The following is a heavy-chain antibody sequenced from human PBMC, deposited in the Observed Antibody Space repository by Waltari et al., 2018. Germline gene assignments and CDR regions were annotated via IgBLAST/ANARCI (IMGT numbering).Heavy chain of an antibody. V-gene: IGHV1-2*02. J-gene: IGHJ6*03. CDR1: GNTFTAYF. Sequence: QAQLVQSGPEVKKPGASVRVSCKASGNTFTAYFFHCGRQAPGQGLEWMGWINPTSGDTKYAQKVQGRVTMTGDTSFSTAYMELSRLTSDDTAVYYCARGVSKSFYYYYYYMDVWGTGTTVTVS. CDR2: INPTSGDT. D-gene: IGHD2-8*01. CDR3: ARGVSKSFYYYYYYMDV.